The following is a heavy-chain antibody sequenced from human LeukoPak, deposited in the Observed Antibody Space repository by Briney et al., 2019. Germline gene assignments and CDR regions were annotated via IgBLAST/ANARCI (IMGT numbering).Heavy chain of an antibody. CDR1: GYTFTSYY. CDR3: ARETLRDGSFDF. Sequence: ASVKVSCKASGYTFTSYYMHWVRQAPGQGLEWMGIINPSGGSTSYAQKFQGRVTMTRDMSTSTVYMELSSLRSEDTAVYFCARETLRDGSFDFWGQGTLATVS. J-gene: IGHJ4*02. V-gene: IGHV1-46*01. CDR2: INPSGGST. D-gene: IGHD5-24*01.